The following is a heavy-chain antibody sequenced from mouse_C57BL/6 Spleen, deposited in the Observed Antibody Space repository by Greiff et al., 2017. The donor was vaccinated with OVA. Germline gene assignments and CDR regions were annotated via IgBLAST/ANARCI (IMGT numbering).Heavy chain of an antibody. CDR2: ISDGGSYT. CDR1: GFTFSSYA. CDR3: ARETAQATEFAY. V-gene: IGHV5-4*01. D-gene: IGHD3-2*02. J-gene: IGHJ3*01. Sequence: EVQLVESGGGLVKPGGSLKLSCAASGFTFSSYAMSWVRQTPEKRLEWVATISDGGSYTYYPDNVKGRFTISRDNAKNNLYLQMSHLKSEDTAMYYCARETAQATEFAYWGQGTLVTVSA.